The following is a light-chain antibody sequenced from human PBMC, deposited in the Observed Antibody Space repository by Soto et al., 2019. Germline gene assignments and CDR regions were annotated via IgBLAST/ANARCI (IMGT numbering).Light chain of an antibody. CDR1: QDIAIY. Sequence: IQLTQSPSSLSASVGDRVTITCRASQDIAIYLAWYQQKPGEAPKLLIYAASTLYGGVPSRFSGSGSGTDFTLTISSLEPGDFAAYYCQQRSGTPQVTFGGGTKVDIK. V-gene: IGKV1-9*01. J-gene: IGKJ4*01. CDR2: AAS. CDR3: QQRSGTPQVT.